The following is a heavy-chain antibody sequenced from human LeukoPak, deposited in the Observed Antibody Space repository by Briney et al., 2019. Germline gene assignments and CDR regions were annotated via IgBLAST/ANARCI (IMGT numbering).Heavy chain of an antibody. CDR2: MYHSGST. Sequence: SETLSLTCSVSGYSISSAYYWGWIRQPPGKGLEWIGTMYHSGSTNYNPSLKSRVTISVDTSKNQFSLKLCSVTAADTAVYFCARGFRGDNFDYWGQGTLVTVSS. D-gene: IGHD7-27*01. CDR1: GYSISSAYY. V-gene: IGHV4-38-2*02. J-gene: IGHJ4*02. CDR3: ARGFRGDNFDY.